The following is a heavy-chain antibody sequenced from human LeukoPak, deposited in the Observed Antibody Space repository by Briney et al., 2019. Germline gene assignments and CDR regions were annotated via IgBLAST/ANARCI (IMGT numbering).Heavy chain of an antibody. CDR1: GLTVTNNH. CDR2: IQSRGST. J-gene: IGHJ4*02. V-gene: IGHV3-66*02. CDR3: ARRAVTNQFDS. D-gene: IGHD4-17*01. Sequence: GGSLRLSCAASGLTVTNNHMTWVRQAPGKGLEWVSVIQSRGSTYYRDSVKGRFTISRDNSNNTLYPQMTSLRADDTAMYYCARRAVTNQFDSWGQGTLVTVSS.